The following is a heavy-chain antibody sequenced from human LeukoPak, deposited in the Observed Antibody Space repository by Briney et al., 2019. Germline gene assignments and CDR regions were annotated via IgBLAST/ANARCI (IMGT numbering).Heavy chain of an antibody. CDR1: GLTYRKYA. J-gene: IGHJ6*03. Sequence: GGSLRLSCAASGLTYRKYAMSWPRQAPGGGVEGVPAICGSGVTSFHADSVKRLFTTSRDNSKNTVSLQMSGPGVEDSVVYFCAKDTSAWWYHRAYLDVWGTGTTVTVSS. CDR2: ICGSGVTS. D-gene: IGHD2-15*01. V-gene: IGHV3-23*01. CDR3: AKDTSAWWYHRAYLDV.